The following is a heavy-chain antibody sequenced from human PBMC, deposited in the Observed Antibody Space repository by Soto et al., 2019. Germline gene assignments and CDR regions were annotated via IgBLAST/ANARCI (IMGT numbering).Heavy chain of an antibody. D-gene: IGHD2-15*01. CDR2: INPNSGGT. CDR3: ARGDYCSGGSCWGYYYYGMDV. Sequence: ASVKVSCKASGYTFTGYYMHWVRQAPGQGQEKKGWINPNSGGTNYAQKFRGWVTMTRDTYIGTAYMELSRLRSDDTAVYYCARGDYCSGGSCWGYYYYGMDVWGQGTTVTVSS. CDR1: GYTFTGYY. V-gene: IGHV1-2*04. J-gene: IGHJ6*02.